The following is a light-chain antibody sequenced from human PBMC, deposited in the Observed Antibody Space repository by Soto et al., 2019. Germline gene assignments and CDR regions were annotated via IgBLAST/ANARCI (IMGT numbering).Light chain of an antibody. CDR2: DVS. Sequence: DILMTQSPSTLSASVGDTVTITCRASQRMSGWLAWHQQKPGKAPKLLIYDVSALKRGVPPRFSGSGSGTEFSLTFSSMQPYDFATYSCQQYDSFSVTFGQGTKVEIK. CDR3: QQYDSFSVT. V-gene: IGKV1-5*01. J-gene: IGKJ1*01. CDR1: QRMSGW.